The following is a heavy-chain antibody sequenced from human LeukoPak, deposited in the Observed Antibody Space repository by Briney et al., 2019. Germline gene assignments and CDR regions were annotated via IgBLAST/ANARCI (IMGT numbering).Heavy chain of an antibody. D-gene: IGHD3-22*01. J-gene: IGHJ3*01. CDR1: GFTFSSFA. CDR3: VKGLRNYHDGSGSGRAFDL. Sequence: ASLRLSCAASGFTFSSFAMSWVRQAPGKGLEWVSGIIGSGGSTDYADSAKGRFTISRDNSKNTLYLKMNSLRAEDTAVYYCVKGLRNYHDGSGSGRAFDLWGQGTLVTVSS. V-gene: IGHV3-23*01. CDR2: IIGSGGST.